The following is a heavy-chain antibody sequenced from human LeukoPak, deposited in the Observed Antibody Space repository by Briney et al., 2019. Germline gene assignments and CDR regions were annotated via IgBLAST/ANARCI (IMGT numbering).Heavy chain of an antibody. J-gene: IGHJ6*02. Sequence: ASVKVSCKVSGYTLTELSIHWVRQAPGKGLEWMGGFDPEDGETIYAQKFQGRVTMTEDTSTDTAYMELSSLRSEDTAVYYCVTLGWFGEAYGMDVWGQGTTVTVSS. CDR2: FDPEDGET. V-gene: IGHV1-24*01. CDR1: GYTLTELS. D-gene: IGHD3-10*01. CDR3: VTLGWFGEAYGMDV.